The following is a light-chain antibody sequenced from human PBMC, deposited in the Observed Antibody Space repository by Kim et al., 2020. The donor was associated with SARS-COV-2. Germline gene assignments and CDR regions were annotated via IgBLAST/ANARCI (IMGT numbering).Light chain of an antibody. Sequence: GQSVTISCTGTSSDGGAYNFVSWYLQHPGKAPKLMIYDVTKRPSGVPDRFSGSKSGNTASLTISGLQAEDEADYYCCSYAGTYTYVFGTGTKVTVL. CDR3: CSYAGTYTYV. V-gene: IGLV2-11*03. CDR1: SSDGGAYNF. J-gene: IGLJ1*01. CDR2: DVT.